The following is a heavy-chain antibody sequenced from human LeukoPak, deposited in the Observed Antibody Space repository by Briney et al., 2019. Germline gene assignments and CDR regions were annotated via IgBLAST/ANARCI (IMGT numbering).Heavy chain of an antibody. D-gene: IGHD1-26*01. V-gene: IGHV1-69*13. CDR1: GGTFSSYA. Sequence: SVKVSCKASGGTFSSYAISWVRQAPGQGLEWMGGIIPIFGTANYAQKFQGRVTITADESTSTAYMELSSLRSEDTAVYYRARGNMVGATKTNFQHWGQGTLVTVSS. J-gene: IGHJ1*01. CDR3: ARGNMVGATKTNFQH. CDR2: IIPIFGTA.